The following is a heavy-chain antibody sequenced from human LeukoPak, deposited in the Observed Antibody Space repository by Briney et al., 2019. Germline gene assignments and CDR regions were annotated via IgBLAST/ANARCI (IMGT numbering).Heavy chain of an antibody. Sequence: SETRSLTCAVYGGSFSGYYWSWIRQPPGKGLEWIGEINHSGSTNYNPSLKSRVTISVDTSKNQFSLKLSSVTAADTAVYYCARRGYGPTTHYYWGQGTLVTVSS. V-gene: IGHV4-34*01. CDR2: INHSGST. D-gene: IGHD5-18*01. CDR1: GGSFSGYY. J-gene: IGHJ4*02. CDR3: ARRGYGPTTHYY.